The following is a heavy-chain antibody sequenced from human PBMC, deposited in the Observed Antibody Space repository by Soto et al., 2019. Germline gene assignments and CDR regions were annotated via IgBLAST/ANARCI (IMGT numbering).Heavy chain of an antibody. V-gene: IGHV1-3*01. CDR1: GYSFTNYA. J-gene: IGHJ4*02. D-gene: IGHD2-15*01. Sequence: QVQLVQSGAEVKKPGASVKVSCKASGYSFTNYAMHWVRQAPGQRLEYMGWINPGNGYTTYSQKFQGRVTFTRDTSESTADMELSSLRSADTAVYYCAGDLFVVVEAASLPDCWGQGTLVTVSS. CDR2: INPGNGYT. CDR3: AGDLFVVVEAASLPDC.